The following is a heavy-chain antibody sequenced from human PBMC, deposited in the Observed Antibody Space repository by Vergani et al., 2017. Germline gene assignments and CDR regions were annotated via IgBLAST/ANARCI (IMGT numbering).Heavy chain of an antibody. CDR3: AKAKGDYYDSSGPFDY. Sequence: EVQLVESGGGLVQPGRSLRLSCAASGFTFDDYAMHWVRQAPGKGLEWVSGISWNSGSIGYADSVKGRFTISRDNAKNSLYLQMNSLRAEDTALYYCAKAKGDYYDSSGPFDYWGQGTLVTVSS. V-gene: IGHV3-9*01. CDR2: ISWNSGSI. J-gene: IGHJ4*02. CDR1: GFTFDDYA. D-gene: IGHD3-22*01.